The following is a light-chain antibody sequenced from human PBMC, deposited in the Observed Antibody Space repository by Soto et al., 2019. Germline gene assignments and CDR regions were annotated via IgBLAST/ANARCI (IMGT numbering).Light chain of an antibody. CDR3: SSYTSSSTPYV. J-gene: IGLJ1*01. CDR2: DVS. V-gene: IGLV2-14*01. Sequence: QSALTQPASVSGSPGQSITISCTGTSSDVGGYNYVSWYQQHPGKVPKLRIYDVSNRPSGVSNRFSGSKSGNTASLTISGLQAEDEADDYCSSYTSSSTPYVFGTGTKLTVL. CDR1: SSDVGGYNY.